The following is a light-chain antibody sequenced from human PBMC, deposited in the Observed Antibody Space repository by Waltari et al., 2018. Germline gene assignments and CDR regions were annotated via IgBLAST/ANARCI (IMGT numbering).Light chain of an antibody. CDR1: QSVSSSY. V-gene: IGKV3-20*01. CDR2: GAS. Sequence: EIVLTQSPGTLSLSPGERATLPCRASQSVSSSYLAWYQQKPGQAPRLLIYGASSRATGIPDRFSGSGSGTDLTLTISRLEPEDFAVYYCQQYGSSAYTFGQGTKLEI. J-gene: IGKJ2*01. CDR3: QQYGSSAYT.